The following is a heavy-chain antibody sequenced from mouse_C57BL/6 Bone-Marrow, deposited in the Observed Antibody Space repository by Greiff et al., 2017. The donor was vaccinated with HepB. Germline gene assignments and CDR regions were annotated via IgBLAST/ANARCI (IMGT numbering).Heavy chain of an antibody. V-gene: IGHV5-16*01. Sequence: EVQLVESEGGLVQPGSSMKLSCTASGFTFSDYYMAWVRQVPEKGLEWVANINYDGSSTYYLDSLKSRFIISRDNAKNILYLQMSSLKSEDTATYYCARGYYYGSDWYFDVWGTGTTVTVSS. CDR1: GFTFSDYY. D-gene: IGHD1-1*01. CDR2: INYDGSST. J-gene: IGHJ1*03. CDR3: ARGYYYGSDWYFDV.